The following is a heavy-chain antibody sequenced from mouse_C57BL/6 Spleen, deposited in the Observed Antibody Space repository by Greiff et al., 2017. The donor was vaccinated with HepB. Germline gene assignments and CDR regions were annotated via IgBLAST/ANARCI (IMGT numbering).Heavy chain of an antibody. V-gene: IGHV2-5*01. CDR1: GFSLTSYG. CDR2: IWRGGST. CDR3: AKNPYYYGSSYAPMDY. Sequence: QVQLQQSGPGLVQPSQSLSITCTVSGFSLTSYGVHWVRQSPGKGLEWLGVIWRGGSTDYNAAFMSRLSITKDNSKSQVFFKMNSLQADDTAIYYCAKNPYYYGSSYAPMDYWGQGTSVTVSS. D-gene: IGHD1-1*01. J-gene: IGHJ4*01.